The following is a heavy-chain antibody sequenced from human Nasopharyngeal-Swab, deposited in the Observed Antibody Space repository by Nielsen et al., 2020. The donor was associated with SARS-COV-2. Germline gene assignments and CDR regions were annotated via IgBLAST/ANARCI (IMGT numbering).Heavy chain of an antibody. V-gene: IGHV1-24*01. CDR2: FDPEDDET. Sequence: ASVKVSCKVSGYSLTELSMHWVRQAPGKGLEWMGGFDPEDDETIYAQKFQGRVTMTEDTSTDTAYMELSSLRSEDTAVYYCATVVAGVRWNYGMDVWGQGTTVTVSS. J-gene: IGHJ6*02. CDR1: GYSLTELS. D-gene: IGHD6-19*01. CDR3: ATVVAGVRWNYGMDV.